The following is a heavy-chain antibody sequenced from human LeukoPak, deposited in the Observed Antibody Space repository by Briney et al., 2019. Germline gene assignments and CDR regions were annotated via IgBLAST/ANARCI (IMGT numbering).Heavy chain of an antibody. CDR2: IYSGGST. CDR3: ARKLSGYSSE. CDR1: GFTVSSKY. Sequence: PGGSLRLSCAASGFTVSSKYMSCVRQAPGKGLEWSSVIYSGGSTYYADSVKGRFTISRDNSKNTVYLRVHSLRAEDTAVYYCARKLSGYSSEWGQGTLVTVSS. D-gene: IGHD6-19*01. V-gene: IGHV3-66*01. J-gene: IGHJ4*02.